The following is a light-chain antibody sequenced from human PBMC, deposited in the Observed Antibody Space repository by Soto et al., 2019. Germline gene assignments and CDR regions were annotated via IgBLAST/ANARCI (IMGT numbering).Light chain of an antibody. CDR2: DAS. Sequence: ELVLTQSPATLSLSPGDRATLSCRASQSVTDSLAWFQPRPGQSPRLVIFDASNRATGMPPRFSASGSGTDFTLTISTLEPEDFAVYYCHPRINWLFTFGPGTKVDI. CDR3: HPRINWLFT. CDR1: QSVTDS. V-gene: IGKV3-11*01. J-gene: IGKJ3*01.